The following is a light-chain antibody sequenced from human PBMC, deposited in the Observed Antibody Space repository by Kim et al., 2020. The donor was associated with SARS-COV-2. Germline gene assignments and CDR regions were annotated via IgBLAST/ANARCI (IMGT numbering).Light chain of an antibody. CDR2: AVT. V-gene: IGLV2-14*03. Sequence: GQSITISCTGTSSDIGGYNYVSWYQHHPGKAPQLMIYAVTERPSGVSSRFSGSKSGNAASLTISGLQAEDEADYYCISFTSAATWVFGGGTQLTVL. CDR1: SSDIGGYNY. CDR3: ISFTSAATWV. J-gene: IGLJ3*02.